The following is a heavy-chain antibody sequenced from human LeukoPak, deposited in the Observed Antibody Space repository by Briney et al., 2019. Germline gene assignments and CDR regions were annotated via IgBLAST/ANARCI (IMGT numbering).Heavy chain of an antibody. J-gene: IGHJ4*02. D-gene: IGHD1-26*01. CDR2: ISSSSSYI. V-gene: IGHV3-21*01. CDR1: GXXXXSYX. CDR3: ARDRSPVRVPTVFDY. Sequence: GGSLRLSCAASGXXXXSYXXNXXRQAXXXXXXXVSXISSSSSYIYYADSVKGRFTISRDNAKNSLYLRMNSLRAEDTAVYYCARDRSPVRVPTVFDYWGQGTLVTVSS.